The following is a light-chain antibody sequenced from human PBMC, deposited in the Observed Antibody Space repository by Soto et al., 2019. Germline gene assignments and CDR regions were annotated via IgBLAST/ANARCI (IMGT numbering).Light chain of an antibody. J-gene: IGKJ1*01. V-gene: IGKV3-15*01. CDR2: GAS. CDR1: QSVSSN. CDR3: QQYNNWWT. Sequence: ILMTQSPATLSVSPGERATLSCRASQSVSSNLAWYQQKPGQAPRLLIYGASTRATGIPARFSGSGSGTEFTLTISSLQSEDFAVYYCQQYNNWWTFVQGTKVEVK.